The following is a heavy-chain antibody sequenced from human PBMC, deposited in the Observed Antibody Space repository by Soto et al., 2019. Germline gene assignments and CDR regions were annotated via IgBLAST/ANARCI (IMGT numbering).Heavy chain of an antibody. J-gene: IGHJ4*02. CDR3: ARDASPKEWLLHYFDY. CDR1: GFTFSSYA. D-gene: IGHD3-3*01. V-gene: IGHV3-30-3*01. CDR2: ISYDGSNK. Sequence: GGSLRLSCAASGFTFSSYAMHWVRQAPGKGLEWVAVISYDGSNKYYADSVKGRFTISRDNSKNTLYLQMNSLRAEDTAVYYCARDASPKEWLLHYFDYWGQGTLVTVSS.